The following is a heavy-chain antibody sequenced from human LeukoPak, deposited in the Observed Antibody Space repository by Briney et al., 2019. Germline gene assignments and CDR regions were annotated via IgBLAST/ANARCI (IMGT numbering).Heavy chain of an antibody. V-gene: IGHV4-39*07. Sequence: SETLSLTCTVSGGSISSSSYYWGWIRQPPGKGLEWIGSIYYSVSTYYNPSLKSRVTISVDTSKNQFSLKLSSVTAADTAVYYCAKVPGDSSSPLYYYYYYYMDVWGKGTTVTVSS. CDR2: IYYSVST. CDR3: AKVPGDSSSPLYYYYYYYMDV. D-gene: IGHD6-6*01. CDR1: GGSISSSSYY. J-gene: IGHJ6*03.